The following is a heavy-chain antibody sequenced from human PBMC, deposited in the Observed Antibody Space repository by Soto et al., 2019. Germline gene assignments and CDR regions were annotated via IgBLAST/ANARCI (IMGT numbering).Heavy chain of an antibody. Sequence: ASQTLSLTWPVSFGSISSGDYYWRLLRQPPGKVLEWIGYIYYSGSTYYNPSLKSRVTISVDTSKNQFSLKLSSVTAADTAVYYCARGLYNPKPHYYFEYWGQGTLVTAPQ. V-gene: IGHV4-30-4*01. D-gene: IGHD3-10*01. CDR3: ARGLYNPKPHYYFEY. J-gene: IGHJ4*02. CDR1: FGSISSGDYY. CDR2: IYYSGST.